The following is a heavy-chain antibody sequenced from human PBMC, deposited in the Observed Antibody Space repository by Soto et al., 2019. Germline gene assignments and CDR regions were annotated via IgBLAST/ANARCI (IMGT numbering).Heavy chain of an antibody. CDR1: GVSITTYY. V-gene: IGHV4-59*01. D-gene: IGHD1-1*01. CDR2: ISYSENT. J-gene: IGHJ5*02. CDR3: ARGNDWKSSCFDP. Sequence: QVQLQESGPGLVNPSETLSLTCTVSGVSITTYYWNWIRQPPGKGLEWIGYISYSENTNYNPSLKSRVTISLDTSKNQFSLKLTSVTAADTAVYYCARGNDWKSSCFDPWGQGTLVTVSS.